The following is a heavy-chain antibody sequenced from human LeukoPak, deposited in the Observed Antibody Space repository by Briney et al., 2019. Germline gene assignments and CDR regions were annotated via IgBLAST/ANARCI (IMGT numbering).Heavy chain of an antibody. V-gene: IGHV1-18*01. CDR2: ISVYSGNT. J-gene: IGHJ5*02. Sequence: ASVKVSCKASGYTFASYGVSWVRQAPGQGPEWMAWISVYSGNTKYAQKFQGRVTLTADTSTSTVYMELRSLRSDDTAVYYCARGGWSLGPWGQGTLVTVSS. CDR1: GYTFASYG. D-gene: IGHD2-8*01. CDR3: ARGGWSLGP.